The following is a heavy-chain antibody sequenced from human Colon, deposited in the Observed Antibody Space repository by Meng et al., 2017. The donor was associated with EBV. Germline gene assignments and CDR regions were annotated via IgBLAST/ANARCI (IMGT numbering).Heavy chain of an antibody. CDR3: ASFDHIPRRNYFDY. J-gene: IGHJ4*02. V-gene: IGHV4-30-4*01. D-gene: IGHD2-21*01. CDR1: GGSMSSCNYY. Sequence: QVAVVEAGPGLVEPSQPLSHPCTVSGGSMSSCNYYWSWIRQPPGKGLEWIGYIHHSGSAYYNPSLKSRVSISVDTSKSQFSLNLNSMTAADTAVYYCASFDHIPRRNYFDYWGQGTLVTVSS. CDR2: IHHSGSA.